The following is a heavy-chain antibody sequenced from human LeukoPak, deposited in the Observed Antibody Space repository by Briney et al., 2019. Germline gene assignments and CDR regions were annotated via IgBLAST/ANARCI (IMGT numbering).Heavy chain of an antibody. D-gene: IGHD6-19*01. V-gene: IGHV2-5*02. J-gene: IGHJ4*02. Sequence: SGPTLFKPTQPLTLTLTFSGFSLRTSGVGVGWIRQPPGKALEWLALSYWDDDKRYSPSLKSRLTITKDTSKNQVVLTMTTMDPVDTATYYCAHMATQWLGFDYWGQGTLVTVSS. CDR3: AHMATQWLGFDY. CDR2: SYWDDDK. CDR1: GFSLRTSGVG.